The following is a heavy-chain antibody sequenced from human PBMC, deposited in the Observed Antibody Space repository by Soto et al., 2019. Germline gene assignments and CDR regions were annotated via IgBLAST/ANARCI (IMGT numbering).Heavy chain of an antibody. CDR3: ARPRFSGYDTFDY. Sequence: PSETLSLTCAVYGGSFSGYYWSWIRQPPGKGLEWIGEINHSGSTNYNPSLKSRVTISVDTSKNQFSLKLSSVTAADTAVYYCARPRFSGYDTFDYWGQGPLVTVSS. D-gene: IGHD5-12*01. J-gene: IGHJ4*02. CDR2: INHSGST. CDR1: GGSFSGYY. V-gene: IGHV4-34*01.